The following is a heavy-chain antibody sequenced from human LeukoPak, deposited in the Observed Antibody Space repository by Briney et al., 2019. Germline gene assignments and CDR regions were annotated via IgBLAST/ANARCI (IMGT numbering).Heavy chain of an antibody. J-gene: IGHJ4*02. CDR1: GFTFSSHS. CDR3: ARGSGKYSSSWYDY. CDR2: ISSSSSYI. Sequence: GGSLRESFAASGFTFSSHSMNWVRQAPPMCLPWVSSISSSSSYIYYADSVKGRFTISRDNAKNSLYLQMNSLRAEDTAVYYCARGSGKYSSSWYDYWGQGTLATVSS. D-gene: IGHD6-13*01. V-gene: IGHV3-21*01.